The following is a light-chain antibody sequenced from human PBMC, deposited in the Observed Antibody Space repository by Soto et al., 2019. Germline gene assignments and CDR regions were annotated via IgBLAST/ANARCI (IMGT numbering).Light chain of an antibody. CDR2: DVN. CDR1: SSDVGAYDY. CDR3: SSYTIPALV. J-gene: IGLJ1*01. Sequence: QSALTQPASVSGSPGQWITISCTGTSSDVGAYDYVSWYQHSPGKAPKLLIYDVNNRPSGISNRFSGSKSGNTASLTISGLQVEDEADYYCSSYTIPALVFGSGTKVTVL. V-gene: IGLV2-14*03.